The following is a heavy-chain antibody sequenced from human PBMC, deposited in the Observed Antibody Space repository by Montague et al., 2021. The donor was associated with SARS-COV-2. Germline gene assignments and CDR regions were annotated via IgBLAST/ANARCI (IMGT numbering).Heavy chain of an antibody. CDR1: GFTFSSYA. Sequence: SLRLSCAASGFTFSSYAMHWVRRAPGKGLEWVAVISYDGTNKYYADSVKGRFTISRDNSKNTLYLQMNSLRAEDTAVYYCARDEDQVDSNYYFDYWGQGTLVTVSS. D-gene: IGHD2-2*01. CDR3: ARDEDQVDSNYYFDY. V-gene: IGHV3-30*04. CDR2: ISYDGTNK. J-gene: IGHJ4*02.